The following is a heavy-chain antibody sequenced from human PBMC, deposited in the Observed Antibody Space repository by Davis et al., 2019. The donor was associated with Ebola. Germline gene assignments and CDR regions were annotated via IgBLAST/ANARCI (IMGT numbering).Heavy chain of an antibody. CDR2: ISYDGSNK. CDR3: AKGMITD. Sequence: GESLKISCAASGFTFSSYGMHWVRQAPGKGLEWMAVISYDGSNKYYADSVKGRFTISRDNSKNTLYLQMNSLRAEDTAVYYCAKGMITDWGQGTLVTVSS. V-gene: IGHV3-30*18. D-gene: IGHD3-16*01. CDR1: GFTFSSYG. J-gene: IGHJ4*02.